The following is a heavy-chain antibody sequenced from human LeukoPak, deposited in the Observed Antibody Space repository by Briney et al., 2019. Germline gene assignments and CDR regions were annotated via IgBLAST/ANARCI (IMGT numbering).Heavy chain of an antibody. J-gene: IGHJ4*02. CDR3: ARLNRGAGDY. CDR2: INHSGST. CDR1: GGSFSGYY. Sequence: PSETLSLTCAVYGGSFSGYYWSWIRQPPGKGLEWIGEINHSGSTNYNPSLKSRVTISVDTSKNQFSLKLSSVTAADTAVYYCARLNRGAGDYWGQGTLVTVSS. D-gene: IGHD1-26*01. V-gene: IGHV4-34*01.